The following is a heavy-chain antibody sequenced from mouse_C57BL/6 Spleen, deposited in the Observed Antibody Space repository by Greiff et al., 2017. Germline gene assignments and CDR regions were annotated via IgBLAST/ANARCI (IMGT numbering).Heavy chain of an antibody. CDR3: ARRDYDYVYAMDY. CDR1: GYTFTSYW. D-gene: IGHD2-4*01. J-gene: IGHJ4*01. Sequence: VQLQQSGAELVKPGASVKLSCKASGYTFTSYWMQWVKQRPGQGLEWIGEIDPSDSYTNYNQKFKGKATLTVDTSSSTAYMQLSSLTSEDSAVYYCARRDYDYVYAMDYWGQGTSVTVSS. V-gene: IGHV1-50*01. CDR2: IDPSDSYT.